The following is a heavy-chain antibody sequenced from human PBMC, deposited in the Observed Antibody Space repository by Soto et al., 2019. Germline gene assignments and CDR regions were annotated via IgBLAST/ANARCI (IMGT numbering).Heavy chain of an antibody. J-gene: IGHJ4*02. CDR1: GYTFTRYG. Sequence: QVQLGQSGAEVKKPGASVKVSCKTSGYTFTRYGISWVRQAPGQGLEWMGWISGYNGKTNYAQKLQGRVTMTTDTSMSTAYMELRSLRSDDTALYYCALDCASTSCYVGYWGQGTLVTVSS. D-gene: IGHD2-2*01. CDR3: ALDCASTSCYVGY. V-gene: IGHV1-18*01. CDR2: ISGYNGKT.